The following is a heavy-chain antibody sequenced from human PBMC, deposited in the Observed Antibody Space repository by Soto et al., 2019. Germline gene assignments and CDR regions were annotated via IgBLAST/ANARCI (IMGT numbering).Heavy chain of an antibody. D-gene: IGHD6-19*01. CDR2: INAGNGNT. Sequence: ASVKVSCKASGYTFTSYAMHWVRQAPGQRLEWMGWINAGNGNTKYSQKFQGRVTITRDTSASTAYMELSSLRSEDTAVYYCARDKTPYSSGWPFDYWGQGTLVTVSS. CDR3: ARDKTPYSSGWPFDY. CDR1: GYTFTSYA. J-gene: IGHJ4*02. V-gene: IGHV1-3*01.